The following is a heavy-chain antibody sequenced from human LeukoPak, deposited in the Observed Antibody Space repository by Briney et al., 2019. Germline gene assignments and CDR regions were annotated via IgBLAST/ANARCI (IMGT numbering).Heavy chain of an antibody. CDR3: ARGIGTSYDSSRDAFDI. Sequence: PSQTLSLTCTVSAGSINSGDYYWSWIRQPAGKGLEWIGRIYSPGTNYNYNPSVKSRVTISIDTSKNQFSLKLTSETAADTAVYYCARGIGTSYDSSRDAFDIWGQGTMVTVSS. CDR2: IYSPGT. CDR1: AGSINSGDYY. J-gene: IGHJ3*02. V-gene: IGHV4-61*02. D-gene: IGHD3-22*01.